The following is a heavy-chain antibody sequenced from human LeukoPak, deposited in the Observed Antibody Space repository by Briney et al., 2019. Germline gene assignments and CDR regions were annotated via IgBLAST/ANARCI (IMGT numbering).Heavy chain of an antibody. CDR1: GYTFTSYG. CDR2: ISAYNGNT. CDR3: ARDRATTYAFDI. D-gene: IGHD5-12*01. J-gene: IGHJ3*02. V-gene: IGHV1-18*01. Sequence: ASVKVSCKASGYTFTSYGISWVRQAPGQGLEWMGWISAYNGNTNYAQKLQGRVTMTTDTSTSTAHMELRSLRSDDTAVYYCARDRATTYAFDIWGQGTMVTVSS.